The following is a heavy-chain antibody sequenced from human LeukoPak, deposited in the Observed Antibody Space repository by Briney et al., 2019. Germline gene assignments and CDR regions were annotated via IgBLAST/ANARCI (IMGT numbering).Heavy chain of an antibody. Sequence: GGSLRLSCAASGFTFSSYAMSWVRQAPGKGLVWVSSLSGSGGSTYYADSVKGRFTISRDNSKNTLFLQMNSLRAEDTAVYYCAKSRHWNVDYYYDMDVWGQGTTVTVSS. D-gene: IGHD1-1*01. V-gene: IGHV3-23*01. CDR1: GFTFSSYA. CDR2: LSGSGGST. CDR3: AKSRHWNVDYYYDMDV. J-gene: IGHJ6*02.